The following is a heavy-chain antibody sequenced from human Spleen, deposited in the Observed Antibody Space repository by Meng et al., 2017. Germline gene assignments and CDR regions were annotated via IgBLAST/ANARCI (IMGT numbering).Heavy chain of an antibody. CDR3: ARGDKWELPDY. CDR1: GYTFTAYY. J-gene: IGHJ4*02. CDR2: ISAYNGNT. V-gene: IGHV1-18*04. D-gene: IGHD1-26*01. Sequence: ASVKVSCKPSGYTFTAYYIHWVRQAPGQGLEWMGWISAYNGNTNYAQKPQGRVTMTTDTSTSTAYMELRSLRSDDTAAYYCARGDKWELPDYWGQGTLVTVSS.